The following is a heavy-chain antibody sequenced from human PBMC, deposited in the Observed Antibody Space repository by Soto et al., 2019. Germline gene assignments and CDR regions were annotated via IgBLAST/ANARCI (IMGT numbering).Heavy chain of an antibody. CDR1: VYTFITYG. CDR2: ISSYNGNT. J-gene: IGHJ6*02. CDR3: ARDRPTSSIRARDYYYAMDV. D-gene: IGHD6-6*01. Sequence: ASVKVSCKASVYTFITYGISWVRQAPGQGLEWMGWISSYNGNTNYAQKLQGRVTMTTDTSTTTAYMELRSLRSDDTAVYYCARDRPTSSIRARDYYYAMDVWGQGTTVTVSS. V-gene: IGHV1-18*01.